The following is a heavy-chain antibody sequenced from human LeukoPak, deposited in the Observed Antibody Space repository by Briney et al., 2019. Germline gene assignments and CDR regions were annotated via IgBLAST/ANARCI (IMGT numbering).Heavy chain of an antibody. Sequence: ASVKVSCKASGDISSSDYIHWVRQAPGQGLEWMGTMNPSGGNTGYAQKFPGSVSMTRDTSTSTVYMDLRSLKSEDTAMDYCARAVVGTTIKNFDSWGQGTLVPVSS. CDR2: MNPSGGNT. CDR3: ARAVVGTTIKNFDS. V-gene: IGHV1-46*01. J-gene: IGHJ4*02. CDR1: GDISSSDY. D-gene: IGHD4-11*01.